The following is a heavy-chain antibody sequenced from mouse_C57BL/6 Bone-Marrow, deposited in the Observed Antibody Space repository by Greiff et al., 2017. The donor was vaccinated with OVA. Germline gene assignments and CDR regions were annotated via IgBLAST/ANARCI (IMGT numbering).Heavy chain of an antibody. CDR1: GYSFTDYN. J-gene: IGHJ1*03. Sequence: EVQLQQSGPELVKPGASVKISCKASGYSFTDYNMNWVKQSNGKSLEWIGVINPNYGTTSYNQKFKGKATLTVDQSSRTAYLQPHSLTSEDSAVDYCARSFRIYYGSSHWYFDVWGTGTTVTVSS. CDR2: INPNYGTT. V-gene: IGHV1-39*01. CDR3: ARSFRIYYGSSHWYFDV. D-gene: IGHD1-1*01.